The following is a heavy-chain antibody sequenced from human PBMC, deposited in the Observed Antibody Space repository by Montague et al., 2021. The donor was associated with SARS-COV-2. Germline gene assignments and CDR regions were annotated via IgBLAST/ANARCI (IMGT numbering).Heavy chain of an antibody. V-gene: IGHV4-39*07. CDR3: ARVGRQQLVRLSGMDV. J-gene: IGHJ6*02. CDR1: GGSISSSSYY. D-gene: IGHD6-13*01. Sequence: SETLSLTCTVSGGSISSSSYYWGWIRQPPGKGLEWIGSIYYSGSTYYNPSLKSRVTISVDTPKSQFSLKLSSVTAADTAVYYCARVGRQQLVRLSGMDVWGQGTTVTVSS. CDR2: IYYSGST.